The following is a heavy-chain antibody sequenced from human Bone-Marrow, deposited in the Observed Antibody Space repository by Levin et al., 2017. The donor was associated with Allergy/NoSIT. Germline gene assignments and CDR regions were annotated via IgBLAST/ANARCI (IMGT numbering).Heavy chain of an antibody. Sequence: SVKGRFAISRDNSKNTLHLQMNSLRGEDTAVYYCAKDHHGYWYYYYGMDVWGQGTTVTVSS. V-gene: IGHV3-30*02. J-gene: IGHJ6*02. CDR3: AKDHHGYWYYYYGMDV. D-gene: IGHD5-24*01.